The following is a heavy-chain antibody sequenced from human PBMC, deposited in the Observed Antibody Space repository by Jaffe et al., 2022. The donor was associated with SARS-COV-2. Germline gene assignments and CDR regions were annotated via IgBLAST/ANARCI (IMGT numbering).Heavy chain of an antibody. J-gene: IGHJ4*02. CDR3: ASGIYYDSSGYRVGPHATLTQNFDY. CDR1: GGTFSSYT. D-gene: IGHD3-22*01. CDR2: IIPILGIA. Sequence: QVQLVQSGAEVKKPGSSVKVSCKASGGTFSSYTISWVRQAPGQGLEWMGRIIPILGIANYAQKFQGRVTITADKSTSTAYMELSSLRSEDTAVYYCASGIYYDSSGYRVGPHATLTQNFDYWGQGTLVTVSS. V-gene: IGHV1-69*02.